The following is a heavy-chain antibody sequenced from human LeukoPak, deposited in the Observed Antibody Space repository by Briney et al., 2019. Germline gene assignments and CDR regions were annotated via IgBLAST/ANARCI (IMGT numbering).Heavy chain of an antibody. Sequence: GGSLRLSCAASGFTFSSYEMNWVRQAPGKGLEWVSHISSSGSTIYYADSVKGRFTISRDNAKNSLYLQMNSLRAEDTAVYYCARDSSYYYDRYYYGMDVWGQGTTVTVSS. J-gene: IGHJ6*02. CDR2: ISSSGSTI. V-gene: IGHV3-48*03. CDR1: GFTFSSYE. D-gene: IGHD3-22*01. CDR3: ARDSSYYYDRYYYGMDV.